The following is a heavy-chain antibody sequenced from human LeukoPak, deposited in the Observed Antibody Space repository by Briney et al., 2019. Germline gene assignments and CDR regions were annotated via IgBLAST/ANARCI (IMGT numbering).Heavy chain of an antibody. CDR2: ISAYNGNT. Sequence: ASVKVSRKASGYTFTSYGISWVRQAPGQGLEWMGWISAYNGNTNYAQKLQGRVTMTTDTSTSTAYMELRSLRSDDTAVYYCARGEAYCGGDCYSVDYWGQGTLVTVSS. V-gene: IGHV1-18*01. D-gene: IGHD2-21*02. CDR3: ARGEAYCGGDCYSVDY. J-gene: IGHJ4*02. CDR1: GYTFTSYG.